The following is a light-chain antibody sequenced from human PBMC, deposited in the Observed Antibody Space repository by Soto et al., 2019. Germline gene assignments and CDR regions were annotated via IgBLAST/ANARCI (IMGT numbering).Light chain of an antibody. J-gene: IGLJ2*01. CDR3: QTWGSGIVV. CDR1: SGHSNYA. V-gene: IGLV4-69*01. Sequence: QAVVTQSPSASVSLGASVKLTCTLSSGHSNYAIAWHQQQSEKGPRYLMKLNSDGSHSKGDGIPDRFSGSSSGAERYLTISSLQSEDEADYYCQTWGSGIVVFGGGTKLTVL. CDR2: LNSDGSH.